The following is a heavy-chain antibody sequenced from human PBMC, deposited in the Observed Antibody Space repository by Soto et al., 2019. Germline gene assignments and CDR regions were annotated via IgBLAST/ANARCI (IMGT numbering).Heavy chain of an antibody. CDR1: GFTFNNYW. CDR3: ARVGGGSGNYDY. Sequence: PGGSLRLSCAASGFTFNNYWMHWVRQGPGRGPEWVSRVNREGSSTTYADSVKGRFTISRDNAKNTLYLQMSSLRVEDTAVYYCARVGGGSGNYDYWGQGTQVTVYS. V-gene: IGHV3-74*03. J-gene: IGHJ4*02. D-gene: IGHD3-10*01. CDR2: VNREGSST.